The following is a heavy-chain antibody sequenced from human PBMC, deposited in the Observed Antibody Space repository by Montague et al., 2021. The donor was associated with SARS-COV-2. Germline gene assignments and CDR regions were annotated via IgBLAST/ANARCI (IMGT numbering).Heavy chain of an antibody. D-gene: IGHD4-23*01. Sequence: SETLSLTCAVYGGSFSGYYWTWIRQSPGKGLEWIAEINHSGTTNYNFNPSLRSRATISVDPSKSQFSLKLSSVTAADTGVYYCARWDPQTLTLIGLRGKSASDYWGQGTLVTVSS. V-gene: IGHV4-34*01. CDR3: ARWDPQTLTLIGLRGKSASDY. CDR1: GGSFSGYY. CDR2: INHSGTT. J-gene: IGHJ4*02.